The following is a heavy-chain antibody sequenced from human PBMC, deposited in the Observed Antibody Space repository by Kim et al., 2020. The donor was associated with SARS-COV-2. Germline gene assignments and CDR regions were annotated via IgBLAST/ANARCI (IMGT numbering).Heavy chain of an antibody. CDR1: GFTFNNYA. CDR2: ISGTGGST. Sequence: GGSLRLSCAASGFTFNNYAMSWVRQAPGKGLEWVSSISGTGGSTYYTDSVKDRFAISRDNAKNMVYLQMSSLRAEDTALYYCAKVLAIGTCDSCGYFDYWGQGIRVIVSS. V-gene: IGHV3-23*01. D-gene: IGHD2-15*01. CDR3: AKVLAIGTCDSCGYFDY. J-gene: IGHJ4*02.